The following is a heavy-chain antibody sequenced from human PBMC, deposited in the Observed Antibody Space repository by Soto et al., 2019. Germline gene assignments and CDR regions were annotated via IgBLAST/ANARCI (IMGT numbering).Heavy chain of an antibody. CDR3: AKVLEYSSSSSLDY. D-gene: IGHD6-6*01. CDR2: IRYDGSNK. V-gene: IGHV3-30*02. J-gene: IGHJ4*02. CDR1: GFTFNTYG. Sequence: QVQLVESGGGVVQPGGSPRLSCTTSGFTFNTYGMHWVRQAPGKGLEWVAIIRYDGSNKYYADSVKGRFTISRDNSKNTLYLQMNSLRAEDTAVYYCAKVLEYSSSSSLDYWGQGTLVTVSS.